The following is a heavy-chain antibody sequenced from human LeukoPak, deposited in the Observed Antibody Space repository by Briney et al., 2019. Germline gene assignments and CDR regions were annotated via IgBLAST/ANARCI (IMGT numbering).Heavy chain of an antibody. D-gene: IGHD2-15*01. CDR3: ARGCIGGSCWSRNWFDP. Sequence: GGSLRLSCAASGFTFSTYTMNWVRQAPGEGLEWVLFISTSGSTIHYGDSVRGRFTISRDNAKNSLSLQMNSLRDEDTAVYYCARGCIGGSCWSRNWFDPWGQGTLVTVSS. CDR1: GFTFSTYT. CDR2: ISTSGSTI. V-gene: IGHV3-48*02. J-gene: IGHJ5*02.